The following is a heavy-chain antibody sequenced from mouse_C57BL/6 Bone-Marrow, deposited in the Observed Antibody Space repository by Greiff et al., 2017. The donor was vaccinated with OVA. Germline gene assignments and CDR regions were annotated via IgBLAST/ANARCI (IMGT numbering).Heavy chain of an antibody. CDR2: INPRCGYT. CDR1: GYTFTSYW. CDR3: ARTYGRRDYFDY. V-gene: IGHV1-7*01. Sequence: QVQLKQSGAELAKPGASVKLSCKASGYTFTSYWMHWVKQRPGQGLEWIGYINPRCGYTTYNQKFKDKATLTADKSSSTAYMQLSSLTYEDSAVYYCARTYGRRDYFDYWGQGTTLTVSS. D-gene: IGHD1-1*01. J-gene: IGHJ2*01.